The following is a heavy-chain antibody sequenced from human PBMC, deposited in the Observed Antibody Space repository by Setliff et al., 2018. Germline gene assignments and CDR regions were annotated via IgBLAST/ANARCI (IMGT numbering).Heavy chain of an antibody. D-gene: IGHD6-13*01. Sequence: SETLSLTCTVSGGSISSYCWSWIRQPPGKGLEWIGYIYYSGSTNYNPSLKSRVTISVDTSKNQFSLKLSPVTAADTAVYYCARDEGSSYFYGMDVWGQGTTVTVSS. CDR1: GGSISSYC. J-gene: IGHJ6*02. CDR3: ARDEGSSYFYGMDV. CDR2: IYYSGST. V-gene: IGHV4-59*01.